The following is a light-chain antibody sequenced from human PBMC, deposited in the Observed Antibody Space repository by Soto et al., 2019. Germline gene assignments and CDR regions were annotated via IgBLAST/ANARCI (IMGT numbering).Light chain of an antibody. Sequence: EIVLTQSPGTLSLSPGERATLSCRASQSVTSNYLAWYQQKPGQAPRLLIYGASTRAAGVPDRYSGSRSGTDFTLIITRLEPEDFGVYYCQQYGRLSLLYSFGRGTKLGVK. J-gene: IGKJ2*01. CDR2: GAS. CDR3: QQYGRLSLLYS. CDR1: QSVTSNY. V-gene: IGKV3-20*01.